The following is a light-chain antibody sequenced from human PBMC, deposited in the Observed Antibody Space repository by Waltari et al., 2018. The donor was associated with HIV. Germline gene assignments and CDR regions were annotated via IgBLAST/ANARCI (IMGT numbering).Light chain of an antibody. Sequence: DIVMTQSPDSLALSLGERATINCKSSQSLLYTSNNKNCLAWYQQKPGQPTKLLIYWASTRESGVPDRFSGSEAETDFTLTISGLQAEDVAVYYCQQFYSSPLTFGQGTSLEIK. CDR1: QSLLYTSNNKNC. CDR2: WAS. J-gene: IGKJ2*01. V-gene: IGKV4-1*01. CDR3: QQFYSSPLT.